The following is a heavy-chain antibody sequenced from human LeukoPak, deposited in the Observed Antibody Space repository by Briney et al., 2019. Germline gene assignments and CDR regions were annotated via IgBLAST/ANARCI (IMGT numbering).Heavy chain of an antibody. CDR3: ARGPSVVFYFDY. CDR1: GGSISSYY. D-gene: IGHD2-15*01. V-gene: IGHV4-59*01. Sequence: PSETLSLTCTVSGGSISSYYWSWIRQPPGKGLEWVGCIYYSGSTHYNPSLKSRVTISADTSKIQFSLELSSVTAADTTVYYCARGPSVVFYFDYWGQGNLVTVSS. CDR2: IYYSGST. J-gene: IGHJ4*02.